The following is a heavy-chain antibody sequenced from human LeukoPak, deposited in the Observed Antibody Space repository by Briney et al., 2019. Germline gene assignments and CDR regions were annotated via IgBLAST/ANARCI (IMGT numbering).Heavy chain of an antibody. CDR1: GYTFTSYG. CDR3: ARDRSTAAHEY. J-gene: IGHJ4*02. CDR2: ISGYNGNT. D-gene: IGHD2-2*01. V-gene: IGHV1-18*01. Sequence: ASVMVSCKASGYTFTSYGTSWVRQAPGQGPEWMGWISGYNGNTNYAQKFQGRVTMTTDTSTSTAYMEVRGLRSDDTAIYYCARDRSTAAHEYWGQGTLVTVSS.